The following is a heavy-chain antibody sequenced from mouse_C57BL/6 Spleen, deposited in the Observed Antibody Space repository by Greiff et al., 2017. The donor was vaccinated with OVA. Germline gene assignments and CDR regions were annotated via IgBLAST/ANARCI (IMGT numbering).Heavy chain of an antibody. V-gene: IGHV5-17*01. Sequence: EVKLVESGGGLVKPGGSLKLSCAASGFTFSDYGMHWVRQAPEKGLEWVAYISSGSSTIYYADTVKGRFTISRDNAKTTLCLQMTSLRSEDTAMYYCASRSNYEFWFAYWGQGTLVTVSA. CDR1: GFTFSDYG. CDR3: ASRSNYEFWFAY. D-gene: IGHD2-5*01. J-gene: IGHJ3*01. CDR2: ISSGSSTI.